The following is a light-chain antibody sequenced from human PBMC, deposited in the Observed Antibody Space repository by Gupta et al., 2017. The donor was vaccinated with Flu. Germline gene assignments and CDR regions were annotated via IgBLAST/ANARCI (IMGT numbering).Light chain of an antibody. CDR2: LGS. Sequence: DIVMTQSPLSLPVTPGEPASISCRSSQSLLHSNGYNYLDWYLQKPGQSPQLLIYLGSNRASGVPDRISGSGSGTDFTLKISRVEAEDVGVYYCMQAQQTPLTFGQGTKVEIK. CDR1: QSLLHSNGYNY. CDR3: MQAQQTPLT. V-gene: IGKV2-28*01. J-gene: IGKJ1*01.